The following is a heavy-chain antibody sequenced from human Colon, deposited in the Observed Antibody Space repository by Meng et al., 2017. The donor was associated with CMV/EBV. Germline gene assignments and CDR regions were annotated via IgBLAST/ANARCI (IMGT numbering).Heavy chain of an antibody. CDR2: IHSGGTQPT. D-gene: IGHD5-24*01. CDR3: ATRGT. CDR1: GFSVSSDI. Sequence: VQLVQSGXXXXXLXGSLRLSCAASGFSVSSDIMTWVRQTPGKGLEWVSIIHSGGTQPTFYADSVKGRFTISRDNSKESLYLQMNSLRVEDTAVYYCATRGTWGQGTLVTVSS. J-gene: IGHJ5*02. V-gene: IGHV3-66*01.